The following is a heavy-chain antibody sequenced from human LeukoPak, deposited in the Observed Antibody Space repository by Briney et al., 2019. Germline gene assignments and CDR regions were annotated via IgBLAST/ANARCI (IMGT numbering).Heavy chain of an antibody. Sequence: GGSLRLSCAASGFTFSSYGMSWVRQAPGKGLEWVSAISGSGGSTYYADSVKGRFTISRDNSKNTLYLQMNSLRAEDTAVYYCAKGFYGDYRLYYFDYWGQGTLVTVSS. D-gene: IGHD4-17*01. J-gene: IGHJ4*02. V-gene: IGHV3-23*01. CDR1: GFTFSSYG. CDR3: AKGFYGDYRLYYFDY. CDR2: ISGSGGST.